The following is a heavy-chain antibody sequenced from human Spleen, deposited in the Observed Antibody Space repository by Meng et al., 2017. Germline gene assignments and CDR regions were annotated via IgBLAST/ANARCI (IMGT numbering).Heavy chain of an antibody. J-gene: IGHJ4*02. CDR1: GGSISSSY. CDR2: IHYSGTT. V-gene: IGHV4-59*01. D-gene: IGHD6-19*01. CDR3: ARVTNDGWSDY. Sequence: QVRLQESGPGLVRPSETLSLTCTVSGGSISSSYWSWIRQPPGQGLEWIGYIHYSGTTKYNPSLKSRVTISLDTSRNQFSLKLSSVTAADTAVYYCARVTNDGWSDYWGQGTLVTVSS.